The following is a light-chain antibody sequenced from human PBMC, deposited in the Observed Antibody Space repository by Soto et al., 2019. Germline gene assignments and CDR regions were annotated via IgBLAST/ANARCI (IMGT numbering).Light chain of an antibody. CDR3: QQFYSPLLT. CDR1: QSISKY. CDR2: GTS. J-gene: IGKJ4*01. V-gene: IGKV1-39*01. Sequence: DIQMTQSPSSLSASVGDRVTLTCRASQSISKYLNWYQVKSGKGPKLLIYGTSTLQSGVPSRFSGSGSGTHFTLTISNLQPEDFAVYYCQQFYSPLLTFGGGTRVEIK.